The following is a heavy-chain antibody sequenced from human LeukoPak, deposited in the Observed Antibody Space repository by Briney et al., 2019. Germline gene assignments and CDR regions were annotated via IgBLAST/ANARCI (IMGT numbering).Heavy chain of an antibody. D-gene: IGHD6-19*01. V-gene: IGHV3-23*01. J-gene: IGHJ4*02. Sequence: GGSLRLFCEASGFTFTSYAMHWVRQASGKGLEWVSSISASGSGTFYTDSMNGRVTISRDNAKKTFFLQMKNLRPGDTALYYCAKGRDTSGRQNFDFWGQGTLVTVSS. CDR1: GFTFTSYA. CDR2: ISASGSGT. CDR3: AKGRDTSGRQNFDF.